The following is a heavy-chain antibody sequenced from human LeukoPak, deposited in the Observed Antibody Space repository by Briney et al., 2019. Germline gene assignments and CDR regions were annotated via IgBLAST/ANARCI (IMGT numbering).Heavy chain of an antibody. V-gene: IGHV4-39*01. CDR3: ARHPVSSKTLDY. D-gene: IGHD6-6*01. Sequence: SETLSLTCTVSGGSIGSSTYDWGWIRQPPGKGLEWIGSIYYDGSAYYNPSLKSRVTISIDTSKNQFSLRLSSVTAADTAVYHCARHPVSSKTLDYWGQGTLVTVSS. CDR2: IYYDGSA. J-gene: IGHJ4*02. CDR1: GGSIGSSTYD.